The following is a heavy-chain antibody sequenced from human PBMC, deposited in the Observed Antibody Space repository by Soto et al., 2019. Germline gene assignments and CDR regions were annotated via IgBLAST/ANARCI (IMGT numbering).Heavy chain of an antibody. D-gene: IGHD3-9*01. CDR1: GGTFSSYA. J-gene: IGHJ3*02. V-gene: IGHV1-69*12. CDR2: IIPIFGTA. Sequence: QVQLVQSGAEVKKPGSSVKVSCKASGGTFSSYAISWVRQAPGQGLEWMGGIIPIFGTANYAQKFQGRVTXXAXEXXSTAYMELGSLRSEDTAVYYCAKYFDWYPGGAFDIWGQGTMVTVSS. CDR3: AKYFDWYPGGAFDI.